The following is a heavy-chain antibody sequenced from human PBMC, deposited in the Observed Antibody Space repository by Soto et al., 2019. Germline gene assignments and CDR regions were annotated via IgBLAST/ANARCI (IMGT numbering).Heavy chain of an antibody. D-gene: IGHD3-22*01. CDR2: IIPIFGTA. J-gene: IGHJ3*02. Sequence: SVKVSCKASGGTFSSYAISWVRQAPGQGLEWMGGIIPIFGTANYAQKFQGRVTITADESTSTAYMELSSLRSEDTAVYYCARDPPYYYDSSGYSKAAFDIWGQGTMVTVSS. CDR3: ARDPPYYYDSSGYSKAAFDI. CDR1: GGTFSSYA. V-gene: IGHV1-69*13.